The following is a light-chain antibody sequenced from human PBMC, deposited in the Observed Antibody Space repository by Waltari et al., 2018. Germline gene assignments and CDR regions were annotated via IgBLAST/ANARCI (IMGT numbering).Light chain of an antibody. CDR3: QQYGTSLFT. Sequence: EIVLTQSPGTLFLSPGERATLSCRASQRVSSSYFAWYQQKPGQAPRLLIYGASTRATGILDRFSGSGSGTDFTLTISRLETEDFAVYYCQQYGTSLFTFGQGTKLEIK. V-gene: IGKV3-20*01. CDR2: GAS. CDR1: QRVSSSY. J-gene: IGKJ2*01.